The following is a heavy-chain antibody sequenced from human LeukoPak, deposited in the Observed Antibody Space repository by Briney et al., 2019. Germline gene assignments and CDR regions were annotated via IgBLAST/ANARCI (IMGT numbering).Heavy chain of an antibody. V-gene: IGHV1-2*02. CDR1: GYTFTGYY. J-gene: IGHJ4*02. Sequence: GASVKVSCKASGYTFTGYYMHWVRQAPGQGLEWMGWINPNSGGTNYAQKFQGRATMTRDTSISTAYMELSRLRSDDTAVYYCASPLGDYGDYGHFDYWGQGALATVSS. CDR2: INPNSGGT. D-gene: IGHD4-17*01. CDR3: ASPLGDYGDYGHFDY.